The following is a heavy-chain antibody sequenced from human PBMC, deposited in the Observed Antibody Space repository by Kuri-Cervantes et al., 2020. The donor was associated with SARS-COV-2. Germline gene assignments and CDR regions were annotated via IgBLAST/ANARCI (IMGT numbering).Heavy chain of an antibody. J-gene: IGHJ5*02. CDR3: ARVKGIVLIDWFDP. CDR2: IYYSGST. D-gene: IGHD2-8*01. Sequence: SETLSLTCTVSGGSISSSSYYWGWIRQPPGKGLEWIGSIYYSGSTYYNPSLKSRVTISVDTSKNQFSLKLSSVTAADTAVYYCARVKGIVLIDWFDPWGQGTLVTVSS. V-gene: IGHV4-39*07. CDR1: GGSISSSSYY.